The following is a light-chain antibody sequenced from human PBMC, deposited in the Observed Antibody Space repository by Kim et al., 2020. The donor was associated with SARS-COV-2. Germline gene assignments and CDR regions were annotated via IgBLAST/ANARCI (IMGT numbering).Light chain of an antibody. J-gene: IGKJ4*01. CDR2: DAS. CDR1: QSVSSS. V-gene: IGKV3-11*01. Sequence: SLAQGETATLACRASQSVSSSLAWYQQKPGQAPRLLIYDASTRATGIPARFSGSGSGTDFTLTISSLEPLDFAVYYCQQRSNWLTFGGGNKVDIK. CDR3: QQRSNWLT.